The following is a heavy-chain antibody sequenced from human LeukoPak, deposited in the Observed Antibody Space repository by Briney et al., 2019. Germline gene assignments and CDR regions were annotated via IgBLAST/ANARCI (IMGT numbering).Heavy chain of an antibody. CDR3: ARGDFRVGDAFDI. CDR2: ISGSGGST. J-gene: IGHJ3*02. Sequence: SGGSLRLSCAASGFTFSSYAMSWVRQAPGKGLEWVSAISGSGGSTYYADSVKGRFTISRDNSKNTLYLQMNSLRAEDTAVYYCARGDFRVGDAFDIWGQGTMVTVSS. CDR1: GFTFSSYA. V-gene: IGHV3-23*01. D-gene: IGHD3-3*01.